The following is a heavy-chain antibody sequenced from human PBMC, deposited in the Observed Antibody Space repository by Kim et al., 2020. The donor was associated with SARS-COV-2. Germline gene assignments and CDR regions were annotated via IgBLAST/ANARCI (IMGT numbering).Heavy chain of an antibody. V-gene: IGHV4-39*01. CDR2: LYESRQT. D-gene: IGHD5-12*01. CDR3: ARLRVGGYGGYDYAQFEY. Sequence: QSPGKGQEWIGSLYESRQTYYSPYLKSRVTIYVDTSENKFAPRMSSVTAADTAEYYCARLRVGGYGGYDYAQFEYWGQGTLAT. J-gene: IGHJ4*02.